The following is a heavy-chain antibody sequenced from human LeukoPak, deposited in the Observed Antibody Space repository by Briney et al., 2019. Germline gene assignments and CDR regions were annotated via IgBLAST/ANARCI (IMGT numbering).Heavy chain of an antibody. CDR3: ARELNSSGYYY. D-gene: IGHD3-22*01. V-gene: IGHV1-2*02. Sequence: GGSVKVSCKASGDTFTGDYMHWVRQAPGQGRERRGWINTNRGGTNYAQKFQGRVTMTRDTSISTAYMELSRLRSDDTAVYYCARELNSSGYYYWGQGTLVTVSS. CDR2: INTNRGGT. CDR1: GDTFTGDY. J-gene: IGHJ4*02.